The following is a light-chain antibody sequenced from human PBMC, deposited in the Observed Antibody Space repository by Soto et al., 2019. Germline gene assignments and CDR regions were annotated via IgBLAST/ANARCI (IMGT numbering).Light chain of an antibody. CDR1: SSNIGSNT. CDR3: AAWDDNLRGYWV. Sequence: QLVLTQPPSASGTPGQRVTISCSGSSSNIGSNTVNWYQQLPGTAPKLLIYSNNQRPSGVPDRFSGSKSGTSASLAISGLQSEDEADYYCAAWDDNLRGYWVFGGGTKLTVL. V-gene: IGLV1-44*01. J-gene: IGLJ2*01. CDR2: SNN.